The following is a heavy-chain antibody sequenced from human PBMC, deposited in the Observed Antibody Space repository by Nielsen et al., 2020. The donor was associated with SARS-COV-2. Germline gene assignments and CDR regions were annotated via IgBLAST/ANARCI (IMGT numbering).Heavy chain of an antibody. V-gene: IGHV3-48*02. J-gene: IGHJ4*02. D-gene: IGHD2-2*01. Sequence: VRQAPGKGLEWVSYISSSGSTIYYADSVKGRFTISRDNAKNSLYLQMNSLRDEDTAVYYCARDFLPDIVVVPAAIAGYPFDYWGQGTLVTVSS. CDR3: ARDFLPDIVVVPAAIAGYPFDY. CDR2: ISSSGSTI.